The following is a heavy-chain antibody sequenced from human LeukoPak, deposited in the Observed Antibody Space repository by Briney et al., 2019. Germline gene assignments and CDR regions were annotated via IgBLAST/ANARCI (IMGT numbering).Heavy chain of an antibody. J-gene: IGHJ3*02. D-gene: IGHD3-22*01. CDR2: IYYSGSS. Sequence: SETLSLTCTVSGGSISSYYWSWIRQPPGKGVEWIGYIYYSGSSYFNPSLKSRVTISVDTSKNQFSLKLSSVTAADTAVYYCGRPLSYYSDSSGDDAFDIWGQGTMVTVSS. CDR1: GGSISSYY. CDR3: GRPLSYYSDSSGDDAFDI. V-gene: IGHV4-59*08.